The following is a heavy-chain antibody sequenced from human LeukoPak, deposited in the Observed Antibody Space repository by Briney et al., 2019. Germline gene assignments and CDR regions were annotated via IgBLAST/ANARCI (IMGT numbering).Heavy chain of an antibody. Sequence: ASVKVSCKASGYTFTSYDINWVRQATGQGLEWMGWMNPNRGNTGYAQKFKGRVTMTRNTSISTAYMELSSLRSEDTAVYYCARSPKGELRDSGYDHGFDYWGQGTLVTVSS. CDR1: GYTFTSYD. CDR2: MNPNRGNT. CDR3: ARSPKGELRDSGYDHGFDY. D-gene: IGHD5-12*01. J-gene: IGHJ4*02. V-gene: IGHV1-8*01.